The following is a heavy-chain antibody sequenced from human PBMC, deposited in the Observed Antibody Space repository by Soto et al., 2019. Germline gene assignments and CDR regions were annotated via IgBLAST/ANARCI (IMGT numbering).Heavy chain of an antibody. CDR2: IYYSGST. Sequence: SETLSLTCTFSGGSIISSSYYWGWIRQPPGKGLEWIGSIYYSGSTYYNPSLKSRVTISVDTSKNQFSLKLSSVTAADTAVYYCARLGGGTNDPKDYWGQGTLVTVSS. CDR3: ARLGGGTNDPKDY. J-gene: IGHJ4*02. V-gene: IGHV4-39*01. D-gene: IGHD3-16*01. CDR1: GGSIISSSYY.